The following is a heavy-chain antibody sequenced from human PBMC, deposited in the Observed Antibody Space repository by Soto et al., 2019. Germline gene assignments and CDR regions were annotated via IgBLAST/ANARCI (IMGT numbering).Heavy chain of an antibody. CDR1: GGSISSGGYY. V-gene: IGHV4-31*02. J-gene: IGHJ6*02. D-gene: IGHD3-10*01. CDR2: IYYSANT. Sequence: QVQLQESGPGLVKPSQTLSLTCSVSGGSISSGGYYWSWIRQPPGKGLEWIGYIYYSANTHYNPSLNGRVSISADASKNQFSLNLSSVTAADTAVYYCARSGGNSYYYGMDVWGQGTTVTVSS. CDR3: ARSGGNSYYYGMDV.